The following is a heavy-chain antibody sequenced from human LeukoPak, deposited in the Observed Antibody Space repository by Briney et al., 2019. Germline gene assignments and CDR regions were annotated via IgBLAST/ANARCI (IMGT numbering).Heavy chain of an antibody. CDR3: AKDRRLYSYGNYFDY. CDR2: ISGSGSST. CDR1: GFTFSTHA. V-gene: IGHV3-23*01. Sequence: PGGSLRLSCAASGFTFSTHAMSWVRQAPGKGLEWVSVISGSGSSTYYADSVKGRFTISRDNSKNTLYLQMNSLRAEDTAVYYCAKDRRLYSYGNYFDYWGQGTLVTVSS. D-gene: IGHD5-18*01. J-gene: IGHJ4*02.